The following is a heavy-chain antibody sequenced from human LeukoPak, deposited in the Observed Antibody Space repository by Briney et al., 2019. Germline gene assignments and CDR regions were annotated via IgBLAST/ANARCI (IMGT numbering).Heavy chain of an antibody. CDR3: ARGMTTVTTPWFDP. CDR2: INPNSGGT. CDR1: GYTFTGYY. Sequence: ASVKVSCEASGYTFTGYYMHWVRQAPGQGLEWMGWINPNSGGTNYAQKFQGRVTMTRDTSISTAYMELRSLRSDDTAVYYCARGMTTVTTPWFDPWGQGTLVTVSS. D-gene: IGHD4-11*01. J-gene: IGHJ5*02. V-gene: IGHV1-2*02.